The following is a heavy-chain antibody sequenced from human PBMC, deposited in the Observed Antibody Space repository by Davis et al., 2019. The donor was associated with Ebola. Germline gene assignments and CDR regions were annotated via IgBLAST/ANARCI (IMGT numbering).Heavy chain of an antibody. CDR2: ISYDGSNK. CDR3: AKDRRYCSSTSCRAGYYYYYYGMDV. D-gene: IGHD2-2*01. V-gene: IGHV3-30*18. Sequence: GESLKISCAASGFTFSSYAMHWVRQAPGKGLEWVAVISYDGSNKYYADSVKGRFTISRDNSKNTLYLQMNSLRAEDTAVYYCAKDRRYCSSTSCRAGYYYYYYGMDVWGQGTTVTVSS. J-gene: IGHJ6*02. CDR1: GFTFSSYA.